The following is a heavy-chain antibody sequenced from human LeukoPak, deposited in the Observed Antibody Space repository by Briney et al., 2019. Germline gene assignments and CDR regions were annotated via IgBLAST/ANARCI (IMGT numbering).Heavy chain of an antibody. Sequence: PGGSLRLSCAASGFTFSNYWMIWVRQAPGKGLEWVGNIKQDGSEKRYADSVRGRFTISRDNSKNTLYLQMNSLRAEDTAVYYCARPGEGFDYWGQGTLVTVSS. CDR2: IKQDGSEK. J-gene: IGHJ4*02. CDR1: GFTFSNYW. CDR3: ARPGEGFDY. V-gene: IGHV3-7*04.